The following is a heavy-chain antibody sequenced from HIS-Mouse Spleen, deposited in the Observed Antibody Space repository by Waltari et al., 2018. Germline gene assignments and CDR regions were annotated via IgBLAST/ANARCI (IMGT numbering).Heavy chain of an antibody. D-gene: IGHD6-13*01. CDR3: AREIPYSSSWYDWYFDL. CDR1: GGSIRRSSYY. J-gene: IGHJ2*01. CDR2: IYYSGST. Sequence: QLQLQESGPGLVKPSETLSLPCTVSGGSIRRSSYYWGWIRQPPGKGLGWIGSIYYSGSTYYNPSLKSRVTISVDTSKNQFSLKLSSVTAADTAVYYCAREIPYSSSWYDWYFDLWGRGTLVTVSS. V-gene: IGHV4-39*07.